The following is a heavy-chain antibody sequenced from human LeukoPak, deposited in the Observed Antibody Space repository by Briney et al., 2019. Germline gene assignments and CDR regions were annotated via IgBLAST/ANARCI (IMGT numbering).Heavy chain of an antibody. Sequence: GGSLRLSCAASGFTVTDNYMNWVRQSSGKGLEWVSGISGSSGSTYYADSVKGRFTISRDNSMNTLYLQMNSLRAEDTAVYYCAKDQPYYDILTGFYFYFDYWGQGTLVTVSS. CDR3: AKDQPYYDILTGFYFYFDY. CDR2: ISGSSGST. D-gene: IGHD3-9*01. V-gene: IGHV3-23*01. CDR1: GFTVTDNY. J-gene: IGHJ4*02.